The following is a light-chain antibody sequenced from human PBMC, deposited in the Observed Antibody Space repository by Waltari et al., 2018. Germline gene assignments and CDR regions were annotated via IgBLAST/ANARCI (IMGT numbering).Light chain of an antibody. V-gene: IGKV3-15*01. Sequence: ERVLTQSPPTLPVSPGERATLTCRASQSVGTNLAGYQQRPGQAPRLLIYGASTRATGSPDRFSGSGSETEFTLTISSLQSEDFATYYCQQYKNWPPYTCGQGTKLELK. CDR3: QQYKNWPPYT. CDR2: GAS. J-gene: IGKJ2*01. CDR1: QSVGTN.